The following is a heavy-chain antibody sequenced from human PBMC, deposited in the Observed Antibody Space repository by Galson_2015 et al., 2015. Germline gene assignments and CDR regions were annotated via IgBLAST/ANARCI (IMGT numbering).Heavy chain of an antibody. CDR2: IKQDGSEK. CDR3: AKDVGSSGWDTTFDY. D-gene: IGHD6-19*01. CDR1: GFTFSSYW. V-gene: IGHV3-7*03. Sequence: SLRLSCAASGFTFSSYWMSWVRQAPGKGLEWVANIKQDGSEKYYVDSVKGRFTISRDNAKNSLYLQMNSLRAEDTALYYCAKDVGSSGWDTTFDYWGQGTLVTVSS. J-gene: IGHJ4*02.